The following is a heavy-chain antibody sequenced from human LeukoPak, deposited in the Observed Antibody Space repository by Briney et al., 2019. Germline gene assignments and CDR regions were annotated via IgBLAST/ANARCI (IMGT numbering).Heavy chain of an antibody. J-gene: IGHJ6*02. CDR2: IYYSGST. V-gene: IGHV4-59*01. CDR1: GGSISSYY. CDR3: ARDGAMVRGSYCYGMDV. Sequence: PSETLSLTCTVSGGSISSYYWSWIRQPPGKGLEWIGYIYYSGSTNYNPSLKSRVTISVDTSKNQFSLKLSSVTAADTAVYYCARDGAMVRGSYCYGMDVWGQGTTVTVSS. D-gene: IGHD3-10*01.